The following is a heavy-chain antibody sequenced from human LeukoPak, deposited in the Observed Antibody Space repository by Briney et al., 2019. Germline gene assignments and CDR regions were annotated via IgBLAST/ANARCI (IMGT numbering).Heavy chain of an antibody. CDR1: GGTFISYA. V-gene: IGHV1-69*05. CDR2: IIPIFGTA. J-gene: IGHJ5*02. CDR3: ATAPRGFFGVAEFRGFDP. Sequence: GSSVKVSCKASGGTFISYAISWVRQAPGQGLEWMGRIIPIFGTANYAQKFQGRVTITTDESTSTAYMELSSLRSEDTAVYYCATAPRGFFGVAEFRGFDPWGQGTLVTVSS. D-gene: IGHD3-3*01.